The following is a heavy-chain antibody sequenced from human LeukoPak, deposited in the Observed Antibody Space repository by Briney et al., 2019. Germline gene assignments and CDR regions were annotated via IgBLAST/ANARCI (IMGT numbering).Heavy chain of an antibody. CDR1: GGSFSGYY. J-gene: IGHJ4*02. V-gene: IGHV4-34*01. D-gene: IGHD6-13*01. CDR3: ARTAAAGLASDY. CDR2: INHSGST. Sequence: SETLSLTCAVYGGSFSGYYWSWIRQPPGKGLEWIGEINHSGSTNYNPSLKSRVTISVGTSKNQFSLKLSSVTAADTAVYYCARTAAAGLASDYWGQGTLIAVSS.